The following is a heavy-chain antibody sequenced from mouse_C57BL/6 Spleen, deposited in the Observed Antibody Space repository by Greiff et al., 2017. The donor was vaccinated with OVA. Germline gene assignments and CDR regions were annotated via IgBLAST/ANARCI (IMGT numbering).Heavy chain of an antibody. J-gene: IGHJ2*01. V-gene: IGHV1-50*01. CDR3: ARSHYDYDGYYFDY. CDR1: GYTFTSYW. Sequence: VQLQQPGAELVKPGASVKLSCTASGYTFTSYWMQWVKQRPGQGLEWIGEIDPADSYTNYNQKFKGKATLTVDTSSSTAYMQLSSLTSEDSAVYYCARSHYDYDGYYFDYWGQGTTLTVSS. CDR2: IDPADSYT. D-gene: IGHD2-4*01.